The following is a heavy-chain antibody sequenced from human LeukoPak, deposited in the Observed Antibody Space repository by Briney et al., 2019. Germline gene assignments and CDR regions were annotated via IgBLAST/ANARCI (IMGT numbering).Heavy chain of an antibody. V-gene: IGHV1-18*01. CDR3: ARDGLLNVLRYFDFMDV. Sequence: GASVKVSCKASGYTFTSYGISWVRQAPGQGLEWMGWISAYNGNTNYAQKLQGRVTMTTDTSTSTAYMELRSLRSDDTAVYYCARDGLLNVLRYFDFMDVWGKGTTVTVSS. D-gene: IGHD3-9*01. CDR2: ISAYNGNT. J-gene: IGHJ6*04. CDR1: GYTFTSYG.